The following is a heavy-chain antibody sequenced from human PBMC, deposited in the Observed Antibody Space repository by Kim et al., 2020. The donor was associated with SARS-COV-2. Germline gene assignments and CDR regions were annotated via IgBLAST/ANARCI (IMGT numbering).Heavy chain of an antibody. D-gene: IGHD2-21*01. CDR2: INGGGTTA. CDR1: GFTFRDFA. Sequence: GGSLRLSCAASGFTFRDFAMMWVRQAPGKGLEWVSLINGGGTTAYYSDPVKGRCTISRDNSKNVLFLHINSLTAEDTAIYYCTTSVVASWGQGTRVTVSS. V-gene: IGHV3-23*01. CDR3: TTSVVAS. J-gene: IGHJ5*02.